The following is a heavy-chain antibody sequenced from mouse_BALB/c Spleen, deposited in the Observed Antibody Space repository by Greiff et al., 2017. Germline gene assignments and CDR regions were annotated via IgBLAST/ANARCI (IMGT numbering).Heavy chain of an antibody. CDR1: GFSLTSYG. J-gene: IGHJ3*01. CDR3: AKAEYRYADAWFAC. V-gene: IGHV2-3*01. Sequence: VMLVESGPGLVAPSQSLSITCTVSGFSLTSYGVSWVRQPPGKGLEWLGVIWGDGSTNYHSALISRLSISKDNSKSQVFLKLNSLQTDDTATYYCAKAEYRYADAWFACWGQGTLVTVSA. CDR2: IWGDGST. D-gene: IGHD2-14*01.